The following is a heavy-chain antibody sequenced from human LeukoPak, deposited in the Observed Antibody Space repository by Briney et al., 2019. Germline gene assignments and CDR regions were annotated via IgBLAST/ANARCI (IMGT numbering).Heavy chain of an antibody. CDR2: ISWNSGSI. J-gene: IGHJ6*02. CDR1: GFTFDDYA. Sequence: GGSLRLSCAASGFTFDDYAMHWVRQAPGKGLEWVSGISWNSGSIGYADSVKGRFTISRDNAKNSLYLQMNSLRAEDTALYYCAKDKRYSSSWLLDEDSYYYGMDVWGQGTTVTVSS. D-gene: IGHD6-13*01. V-gene: IGHV3-9*01. CDR3: AKDKRYSSSWLLDEDSYYYGMDV.